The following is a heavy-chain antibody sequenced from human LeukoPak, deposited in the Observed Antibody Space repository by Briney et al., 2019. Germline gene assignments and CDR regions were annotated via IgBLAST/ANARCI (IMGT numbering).Heavy chain of an antibody. CDR1: GFTFGDYG. CDR2: INWNGGSR. Sequence: PGGSLRLSCAASGFTFGDYGMSWVRQAPGKGLEWVSGINWNGGSRGYADSVKGRFTISRDNAKNSLYLQMNSLRAEDTALYYCARVPLSCLGSSCYPTYYFDYGGEGTLVTVSS. J-gene: IGHJ4*02. CDR3: ARVPLSCLGSSCYPTYYFDY. D-gene: IGHD2-15*01. V-gene: IGHV3-20*04.